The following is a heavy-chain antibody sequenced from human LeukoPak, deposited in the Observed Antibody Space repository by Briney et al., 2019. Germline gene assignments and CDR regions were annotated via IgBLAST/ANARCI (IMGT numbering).Heavy chain of an antibody. CDR2: IIPIFGTA. Sequence: GASVKLSCNASGGTFSSYAISWVRQAPGQGLEWMGGIIPIFGTANYAQKFQGRVTITADESTSTAYMELSSLRSEDTAVYYCARDYYGSGSSDWFDPWGQGTLVTVSS. J-gene: IGHJ5*02. D-gene: IGHD3-10*01. V-gene: IGHV1-69*13. CDR3: ARDYYGSGSSDWFDP. CDR1: GGTFSSYA.